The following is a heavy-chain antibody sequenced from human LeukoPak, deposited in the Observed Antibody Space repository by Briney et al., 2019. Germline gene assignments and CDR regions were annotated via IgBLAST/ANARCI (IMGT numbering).Heavy chain of an antibody. CDR2: ISGSGGST. CDR3: GRGSGYYRVVDY. J-gene: IGHJ4*02. V-gene: IGHV3-23*01. CDR1: GFTFSSYA. D-gene: IGHD3-3*01. Sequence: QPGGSLRLSCAASGFTFSSYAMSWVRQAPGKGLEWVSAISGSGGSTYYADPVKGRFTISRDNSKSTLYLQMNSLRAEDTAVYYCGRGSGYYRVVDYWGQGTLVTVSS.